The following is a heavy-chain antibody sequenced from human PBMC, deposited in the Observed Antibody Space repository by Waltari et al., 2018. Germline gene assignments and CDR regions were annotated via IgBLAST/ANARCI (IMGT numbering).Heavy chain of an antibody. J-gene: IGHJ4*02. V-gene: IGHV3-9*01. CDR1: RFTFSDYA. CDR3: ARDTGEYRVLDY. D-gene: IGHD4-17*01. Sequence: EVQLVESGGGLVQTGESLTLSCAASRFTFSDYAMHWVRQRPGKGLEWVSGITGDSDNIDYADSVRGRFSISRDNAQSILFLTMNSLKPEDTALYFCARDTGEYRVLDYWGQGTLVTVSS. CDR2: ITGDSDNI.